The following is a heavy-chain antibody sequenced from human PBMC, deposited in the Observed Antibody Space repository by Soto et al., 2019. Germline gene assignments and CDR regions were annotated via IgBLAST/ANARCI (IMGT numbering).Heavy chain of an antibody. CDR2: IDIGGNT. CDR3: ARGRGSTGYPGREHYFDY. D-gene: IGHD2-2*01. V-gene: IGHV3-66*01. CDR1: GFSVTNNY. Sequence: EVQVVESGGGLVQPGGSLRLSCAASGFSVTNNYMNWVRQAPGKGLEWVSIIDIGGNTYYADSVKDRFTISRDNSRNTLYLHMDSLRAEDTAVYYCARGRGSTGYPGREHYFDYWGQGTLVTVSP. J-gene: IGHJ4*02.